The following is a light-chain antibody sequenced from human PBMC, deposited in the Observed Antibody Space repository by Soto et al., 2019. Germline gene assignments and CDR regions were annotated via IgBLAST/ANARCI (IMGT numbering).Light chain of an antibody. CDR2: EVN. J-gene: IGLJ1*01. CDR1: SSDVGGYNY. V-gene: IGLV2-8*01. Sequence: QSALTQPPSASGSPGQSVAISCTGTSSDVGGYNYVSWYQQHPGKAPKLMIYEVNKRPSGVPDRFSGSKSGNTASLTVSGLQAEDEADYYCSSYAGSSNAFVTRTKVTV. CDR3: SSYAGSSNA.